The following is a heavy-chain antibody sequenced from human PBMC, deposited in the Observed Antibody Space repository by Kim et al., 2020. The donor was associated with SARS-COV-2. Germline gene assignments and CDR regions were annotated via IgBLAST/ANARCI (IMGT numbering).Heavy chain of an antibody. Sequence: ASVKVSCKASGGTFSSYAISWVRQAPGQGLEWMGGIIPIFGTANYAQKFPGRVTITADESTSTAYMELSSLRSEDTAVYYCARDGYYDFWSAQTNGSIYGMDVWGQGTTVTVSS. D-gene: IGHD3-3*01. J-gene: IGHJ6*02. CDR3: ARDGYYDFWSAQTNGSIYGMDV. V-gene: IGHV1-69*13. CDR2: IIPIFGTA. CDR1: GGTFSSYA.